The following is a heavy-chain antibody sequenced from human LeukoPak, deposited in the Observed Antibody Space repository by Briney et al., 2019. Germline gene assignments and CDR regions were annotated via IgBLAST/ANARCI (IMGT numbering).Heavy chain of an antibody. CDR1: GYPFPSYD. D-gene: IGHD6-6*01. V-gene: IGHV1-18*01. J-gene: IGHJ4*02. CDR2: INSYSGNT. CDR3: ARDIAARFDS. Sequence: VASVKVSCKASGYPFPSYDISWVRQAPGQGPEWMGRINSYSGNTKYVQNLQGRVTMTTDTSTSTTYMELRSLRSDDTAVYYCARDIAARFDSWGQGTLVTVSS.